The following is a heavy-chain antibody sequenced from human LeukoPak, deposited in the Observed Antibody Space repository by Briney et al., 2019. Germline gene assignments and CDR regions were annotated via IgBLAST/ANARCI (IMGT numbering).Heavy chain of an antibody. CDR2: MYYSGST. Sequence: SGTLSLTCTVSGGSISSYYWSWIRQPPGKGLEWIGNMYYSGSTNYNPSLRSRVTISVDTSKNQFSLKLSSVTAADTAVYYCARDRYYYDSSARYFDYWGQGTLVTVSS. V-gene: IGHV4-59*12. J-gene: IGHJ4*02. D-gene: IGHD3-22*01. CDR1: GGSISSYY. CDR3: ARDRYYYDSSARYFDY.